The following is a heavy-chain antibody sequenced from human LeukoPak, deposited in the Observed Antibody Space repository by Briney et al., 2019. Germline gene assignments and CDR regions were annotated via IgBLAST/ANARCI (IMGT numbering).Heavy chain of an antibody. V-gene: IGHV4-59*08. CDR2: IYYSGST. CDR3: ARLVGAGYHDH. J-gene: IGHJ4*03. Sequence: PSEALSLTCTVSGAAISHYYWSWLRQPPGKGLEYIGYIYYSGSTHYNSSLKSRVTISRDLSKNQFSLKLSSVTAADTAVYYCARLVGAGYHDHWGQGTLVTVSS. D-gene: IGHD3-16*02. CDR1: GAAISHYY.